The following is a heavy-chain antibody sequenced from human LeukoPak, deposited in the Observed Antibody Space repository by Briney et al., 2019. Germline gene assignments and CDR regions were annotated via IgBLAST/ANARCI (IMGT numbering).Heavy chain of an antibody. J-gene: IGHJ4*02. CDR1: GGSISSSSYY. Sequence: SETLSLTCTVSGGSISSSSYYWGWIRQPPGKGLEWIGSIYYSGSTYYNPSLKSRVTISVDTSKNQFSLKLSSVTAADTAVYYCAREVVTYFDYWGQGTLVTVSS. CDR3: AREVVTYFDY. V-gene: IGHV4-39*07. D-gene: IGHD4-23*01. CDR2: IYYSGST.